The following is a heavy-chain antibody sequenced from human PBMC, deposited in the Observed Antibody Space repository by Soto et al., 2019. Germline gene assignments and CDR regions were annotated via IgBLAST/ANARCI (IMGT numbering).Heavy chain of an antibody. V-gene: IGHV1-69*13. CDR3: ARSGLVGRSSGYYYVTPSY. D-gene: IGHD3-22*01. Sequence: ASVKVSCKASGGTFSSYAISWVRQAPGQGLERKGGIIPIFGTANYAQKFQGRVTITADESTSTAYMELSSLRSEDTAVYYCARSGLVGRSSGYYYVTPSYWGQGTLVTVSS. J-gene: IGHJ4*02. CDR1: GGTFSSYA. CDR2: IIPIFGTA.